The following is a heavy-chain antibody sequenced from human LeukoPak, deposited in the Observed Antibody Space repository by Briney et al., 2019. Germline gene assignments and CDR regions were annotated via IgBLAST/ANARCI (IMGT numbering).Heavy chain of an antibody. CDR2: ISAYNGNT. D-gene: IGHD6-13*01. J-gene: IGHJ4*02. Sequence: ASVKVSCKASGYTSTSYGISWVRQAPGQGLEWMGWISAYNGNTNYAQNLQGRVTMTTDTSTSTAYMELRSLRSDDTAFYYCSSGGGAQQLEGHWGQGTLVTVSS. CDR3: SSGGGAQQLEGH. CDR1: GYTSTSYG. V-gene: IGHV1-18*01.